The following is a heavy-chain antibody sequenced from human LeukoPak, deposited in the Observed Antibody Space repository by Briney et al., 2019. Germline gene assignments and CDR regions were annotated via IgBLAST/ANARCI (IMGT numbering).Heavy chain of an antibody. CDR2: INHSGST. CDR3: ARAGVVVVATAAAFDI. J-gene: IGHJ3*02. Sequence: SETLSVTCAVYGGSFSGYYWSWIRQPPGKGLEWIGEINHSGSTNYNPSLKSRVTISVDTSKNQFSLKLSSVTAADTAVYYCARAGVVVVATAAAFDIWGQGTMVTVSS. CDR1: GGSFSGYY. D-gene: IGHD2-15*01. V-gene: IGHV4-34*01.